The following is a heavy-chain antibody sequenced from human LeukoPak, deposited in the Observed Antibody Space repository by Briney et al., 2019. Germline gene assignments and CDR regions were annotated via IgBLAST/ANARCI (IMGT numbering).Heavy chain of an antibody. J-gene: IGHJ4*02. V-gene: IGHV6-1*01. CDR3: VRGRSTYYGYFDY. D-gene: IGHD3-10*01. Sequence: SRPLSLTCAISGDSVSSNSAAWNWIRQSPSRGFEWLGRTYYRSKWYTNYAVSLKSRMTINADTSRNHFSLQLNSVTPEDTAVYYCVRGRSTYYGYFDYWGQGTLVTVSS. CDR1: GDSVSSNSAA. CDR2: TYYRSKWYT.